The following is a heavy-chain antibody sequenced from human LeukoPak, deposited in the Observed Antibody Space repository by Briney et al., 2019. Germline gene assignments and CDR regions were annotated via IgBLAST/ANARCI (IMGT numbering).Heavy chain of an antibody. Sequence: SQTLSLTCTVSGASVSSGPYYWSWIRQPPGEGLEWIGWENNYNVSLKSRVIISVDRSKNQFSLTFISVTAADTALYFCARETAERYRGSYFDYWGQGALVTVSS. CDR2: EN. CDR3: ARETAERYRGSYFDY. CDR1: GASVSSGPYY. J-gene: IGHJ4*02. V-gene: IGHV4-30-2*01. D-gene: IGHD1-26*01.